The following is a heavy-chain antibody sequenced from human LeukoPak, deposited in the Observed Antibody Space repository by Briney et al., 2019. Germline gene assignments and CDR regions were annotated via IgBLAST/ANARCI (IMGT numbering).Heavy chain of an antibody. Sequence: PGGSLRLSCAASGFTFSSCAMSWARQAPGKGLECVSAIGSDGNTYYADSVKGRFTISRDNSKNTLYLQMNGLRAEDTAVYYCAKIRITMIEIDYWGQGTLVTVSS. V-gene: IGHV3-23*01. CDR2: IGSDGNT. D-gene: IGHD3-22*01. CDR3: AKIRITMIEIDY. CDR1: GFTFSSCA. J-gene: IGHJ4*02.